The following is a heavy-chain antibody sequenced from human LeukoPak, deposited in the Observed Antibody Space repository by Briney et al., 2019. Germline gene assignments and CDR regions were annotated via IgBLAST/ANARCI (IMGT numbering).Heavy chain of an antibody. CDR1: GFTFSHFW. Sequence: GGSLRLSCAASGFTFSHFWMSWVRQAPGKGLEWVAYIKKTGSETYYVDSVKGRFTITRDNTRNSLFLQMCSLRAEDTAVYFCAREDGYCSGGNCYSYFDSWGQGTLVTVSS. CDR3: AREDGYCSGGNCYSYFDS. J-gene: IGHJ4*02. CDR2: IKKTGSET. D-gene: IGHD2-15*01. V-gene: IGHV3-7*01.